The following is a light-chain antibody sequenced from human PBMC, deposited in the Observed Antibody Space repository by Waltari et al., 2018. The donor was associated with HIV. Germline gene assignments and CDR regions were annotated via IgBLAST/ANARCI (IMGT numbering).Light chain of an antibody. J-gene: IGLJ1*01. Sequence: QSVLTQPPSVSGAPGQRVTIPCTGSSSDIGADYDVNWYQHLPGTAPKLLIYGNTNRPSGVPDRVSGSKSGASASLAIPGLQAEDEADYYCQSCDRSLRGVCGTGTKVTV. CDR2: GNT. CDR3: QSCDRSLRGV. CDR1: SSDIGADYD. V-gene: IGLV1-40*01.